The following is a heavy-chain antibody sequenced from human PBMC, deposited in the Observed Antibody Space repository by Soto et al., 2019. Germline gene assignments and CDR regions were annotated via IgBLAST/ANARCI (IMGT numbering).Heavy chain of an antibody. J-gene: IGHJ4*02. V-gene: IGHV4-31*03. Sequence: SETLSLTCTVSGGSIRSGGYFWSWIRQLPGKGLEWIGYIYYSGNTYYSPSLRSRLTISVDTSKNQLSLRLSSVTAADTAVYYCVGMTTVTYFHYWGQGTLVTSPQ. D-gene: IGHD4-17*01. CDR2: IYYSGNT. CDR1: GGSIRSGGYF. CDR3: VGMTTVTYFHY.